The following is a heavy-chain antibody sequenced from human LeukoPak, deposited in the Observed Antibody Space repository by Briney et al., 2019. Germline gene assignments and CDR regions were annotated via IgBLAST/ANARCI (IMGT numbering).Heavy chain of an antibody. CDR1: GYTFTNYG. D-gene: IGHD1-26*01. CDR3: AISGIYGDDAFEI. J-gene: IGHJ3*02. V-gene: IGHV1-18*01. CDR2: ISAYNGNT. Sequence: ASVKVSCKASGYTFTNYGISWVRQAPGQGLEWMGWISAYNGNTNYAQKLQGRVTMTTDTSTSTAYMELRSLRSHDTAVYYCAISGIYGDDAFEIWGQGTMVTVSS.